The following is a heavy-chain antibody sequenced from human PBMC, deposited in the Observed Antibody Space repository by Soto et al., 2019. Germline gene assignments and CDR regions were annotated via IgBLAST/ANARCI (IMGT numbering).Heavy chain of an antibody. V-gene: IGHV3-48*03. CDR3: VRRIWDAMVVVSATRGVFDI. CDR2: ISSRGTIK. D-gene: IGHD2-15*01. CDR1: GFDLRDYE. Sequence: EVQLEESGGGLVQPGESLRLSCEASGFDLRDYEMNWVRQAPGKGLEWVSHISSRGTIKDFADSVKGRFTISRDNARNSVYLEMNSLRVDDTAVYYCVRRIWDAMVVVSATRGVFDIWGQGTMVTVSS. J-gene: IGHJ3*02.